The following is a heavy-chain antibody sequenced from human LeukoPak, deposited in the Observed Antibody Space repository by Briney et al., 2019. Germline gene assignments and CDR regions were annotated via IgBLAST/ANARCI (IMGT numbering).Heavy chain of an antibody. CDR3: AKGYYDSHRGFFEY. V-gene: IGHV3-23*01. D-gene: IGHD3-3*01. Sequence: GGSLRLSCKASGFTFHNYTMTWVRQAPGKALDCVSTLNDTSTSTDYAGSVKVRATISRDNSKNMLYLQMSSLRAEDTAMYYCAKGYYDSHRGFFEYWGLGTLVTVSS. CDR1: GFTFHNYT. J-gene: IGHJ4*02. CDR2: LNDTSTST.